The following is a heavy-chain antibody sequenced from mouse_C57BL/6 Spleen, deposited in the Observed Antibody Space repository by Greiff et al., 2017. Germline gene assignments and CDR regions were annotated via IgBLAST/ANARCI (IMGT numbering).Heavy chain of an antibody. CDR3: ARGIYYGNYYYYAMDY. CDR1: GYTFTSYW. CDR2: IYPGSGST. Sequence: QVQLQQPGAELVKPGASVKMSCKASGYTFTSYWITWVKQRPGQGLEWIGDIYPGSGSTNYNEKFKSKATLTVDTSSSTAYMQLSSLTSEDSAVYYGARGIYYGNYYYYAMDYWGQGTSVTVSS. V-gene: IGHV1-55*01. J-gene: IGHJ4*01. D-gene: IGHD2-1*01.